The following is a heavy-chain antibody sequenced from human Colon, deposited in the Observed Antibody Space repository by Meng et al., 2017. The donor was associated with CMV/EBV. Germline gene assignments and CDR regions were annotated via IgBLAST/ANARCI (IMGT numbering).Heavy chain of an antibody. CDR2: ISGSTGYT. Sequence: SGAGVTGAWASVLVPCRSSCYTFNSYGINWVRQAPGQGLEWMGWISGSTGYTNRAQKFQGRVTMTTDTSTSTAYLALTSLTSNDTAVYYCARGRPNWSGVLDYWGQGTLVTVSS. CDR1: CYTFNSYG. J-gene: IGHJ4*02. CDR3: ARGRPNWSGVLDY. V-gene: IGHV1-18*01. D-gene: IGHD1-1*01.